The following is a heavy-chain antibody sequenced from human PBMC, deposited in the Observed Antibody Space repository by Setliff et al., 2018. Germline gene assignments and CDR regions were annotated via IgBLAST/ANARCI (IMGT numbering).Heavy chain of an antibody. D-gene: IGHD6-13*01. Sequence: SETLSLTCAVSGGSISSSNWWSWVRQPPGKGLEWIGEIYHSGSTYYNPSLKSRVTISVDTSKNQFSLKLSSVTAADTAVYYCARVSMYSSSWYYYYYGMDVWGQGTTVTVSS. J-gene: IGHJ6*02. V-gene: IGHV4-4*02. CDR2: IYHSGST. CDR1: GGSISSSNW. CDR3: ARVSMYSSSWYYYYYGMDV.